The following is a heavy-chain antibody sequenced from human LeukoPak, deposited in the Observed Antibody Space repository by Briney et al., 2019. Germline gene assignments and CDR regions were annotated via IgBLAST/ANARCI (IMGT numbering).Heavy chain of an antibody. CDR3: AKAPSSGWDYYFDY. D-gene: IGHD6-19*01. CDR1: AFTFGTYE. CDR2: ISSSGSTI. Sequence: GGSLTLSCPAAAFTFGTYEMNWARQAPGKGLEWVSYISSSGSTINYADSVKGRFTISRDNAKNSLSLQMNSLRAEDTAVYYCAKAPSSGWDYYFDYWGQGTLVTVSS. J-gene: IGHJ4*02. V-gene: IGHV3-48*03.